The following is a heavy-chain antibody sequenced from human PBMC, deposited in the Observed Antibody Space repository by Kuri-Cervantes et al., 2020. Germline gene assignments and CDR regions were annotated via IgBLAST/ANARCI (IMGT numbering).Heavy chain of an antibody. D-gene: IGHD3-22*01. J-gene: IGHJ4*02. CDR3: TRGAYYYDDAFDY. V-gene: IGHV4-59*01. Sequence: SETLSLTCTVYGGSFSGYYWSWIRQPPGRGLEWIGYIYYSGSTNYNPSLKSRLTISVDTSKNQFSLKLSSVTAADTAVYYCTRGAYYYDDAFDYWGQGTLVTVSS. CDR2: IYYSGST. CDR1: GGSFSGYY.